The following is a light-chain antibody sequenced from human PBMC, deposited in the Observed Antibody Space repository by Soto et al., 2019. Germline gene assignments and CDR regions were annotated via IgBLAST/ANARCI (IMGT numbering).Light chain of an antibody. V-gene: IGLV2-14*01. Sequence: QSALTQPASVSGSPGQSITISCTGTSSDIGGYNYVSWYQQYPGKAPNLIIYEVTNRPSGISNRFSGSKSGNTASLTISGLQPEDEGNYYCSSYTSTTTVLFGGGTKLTVL. J-gene: IGLJ2*01. CDR3: SSYTSTTTVL. CDR2: EVT. CDR1: SSDIGGYNY.